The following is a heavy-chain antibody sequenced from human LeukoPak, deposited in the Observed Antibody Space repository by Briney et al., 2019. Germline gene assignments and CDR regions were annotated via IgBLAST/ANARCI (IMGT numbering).Heavy chain of an antibody. Sequence: SETLSLTCTVSGGSISSYYWSWIRQPPGKGLEWIGYMYYTGSTNYNPSLKSRLTISVDTSKNQFSLRLSSVTAADTAVYYCARDECPTTKTGCVGNWFDPWGQGTLVTVSS. CDR3: ARDECPTTKTGCVGNWFDP. J-gene: IGHJ5*02. CDR1: GGSISSYY. D-gene: IGHD1-26*01. CDR2: MYYTGST. V-gene: IGHV4-59*01.